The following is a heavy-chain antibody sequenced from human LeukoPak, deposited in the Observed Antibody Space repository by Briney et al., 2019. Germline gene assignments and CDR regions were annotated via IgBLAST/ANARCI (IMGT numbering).Heavy chain of an antibody. J-gene: IGHJ4*02. V-gene: IGHV4-59*12. D-gene: IGHD5-24*01. CDR2: IYGSGST. CDR3: ARGEMATTYYFDY. CDR1: GGSISSYY. Sequence: SETLSLTCTVSGGSISSYYWSWIRQPPGKGLEWIGYIYGSGSTNFNPSLKSRVTISVDTSKNQFSLKLTSVTAADTAVYYCARGEMATTYYFDYWGQGTLVTVSS.